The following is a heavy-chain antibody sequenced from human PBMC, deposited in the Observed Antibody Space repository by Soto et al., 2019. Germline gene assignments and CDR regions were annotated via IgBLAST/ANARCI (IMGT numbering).Heavy chain of an antibody. CDR3: ARDRGSRTSSPNWFDP. CDR1: GVSISSVGYY. Sequence: PSETLSLTCTVSGVSISSVGYYWSWIRQHPGKGLEWIGYIYYSGSTYYNPSLKSRVTISVDTSKNQFSLKLSSVTAADTAVYYCARDRGSRTSSPNWFDPWGQGTLVTVSS. V-gene: IGHV4-31*03. J-gene: IGHJ5*02. D-gene: IGHD2-2*01. CDR2: IYYSGST.